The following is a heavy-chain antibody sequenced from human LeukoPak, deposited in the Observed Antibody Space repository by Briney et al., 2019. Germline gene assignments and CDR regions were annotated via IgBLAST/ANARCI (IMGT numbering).Heavy chain of an antibody. CDR2: INHSGST. D-gene: IGHD4-23*01. CDR3: ARPKVVTPSGAFDI. V-gene: IGHV4-34*01. Sequence: PSETLSLTCAVYGGSFSGYYWSWIRQPPGKGLEWIGEINHSGSTNYNPSLKSRVTISVDTSKNQFSLKLSSVTAADTAVYYCARPKVVTPSGAFDIWGQGTMVTVSS. J-gene: IGHJ3*02. CDR1: GGSFSGYY.